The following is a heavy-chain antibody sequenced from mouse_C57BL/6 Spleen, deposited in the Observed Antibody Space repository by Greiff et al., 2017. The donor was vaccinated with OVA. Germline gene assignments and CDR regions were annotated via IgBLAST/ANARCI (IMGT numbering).Heavy chain of an antibody. D-gene: IGHD1-1*01. CDR2: ISDGGSYT. Sequence: EVQVVESGGGLVKPGGSLKLSCAASGFTFSSYAMSWVRQTPEKRLEWVATISDGGSYTYYPDNVKGRFTISRDNAKNNLYLQMSHLKSEDTAMYYCARDDTTVVAPFAYWGQGTLVTVSA. J-gene: IGHJ3*01. CDR1: GFTFSSYA. V-gene: IGHV5-4*01. CDR3: ARDDTTVVAPFAY.